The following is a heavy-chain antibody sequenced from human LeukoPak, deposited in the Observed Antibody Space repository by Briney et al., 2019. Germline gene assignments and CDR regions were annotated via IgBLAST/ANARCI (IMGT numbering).Heavy chain of an antibody. CDR3: ARDKYMSGHVGSLFDP. CDR2: IKQDGSEK. D-gene: IGHD1-1*01. J-gene: IGHJ5*02. V-gene: IGHV3-7*01. Sequence: PGGSLRLSCAASGFTFSSYWMHWVRQTPGKGLEWVAEIKQDGSEKNYVDSVKGRFIISRDNTKSSLSLQMNSLRDEDTAVYYCARDKYMSGHVGSLFDPWGQGTLVIVSS. CDR1: GFTFSSYW.